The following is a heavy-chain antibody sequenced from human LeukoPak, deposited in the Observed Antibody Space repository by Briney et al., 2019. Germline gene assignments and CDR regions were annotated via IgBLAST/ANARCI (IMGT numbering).Heavy chain of an antibody. CDR3: ARRSGFWSGYYLFDY. Sequence: PGGSLRLSCAASGFTFSSYAMSWVRQPPGKGLEWIGSIYYSGSTYYNPSLKNRVTISVDTSKTQISPKASSVTAADTAVYYCARRSGFWSGYYLFDYWAREPWSPSPQ. D-gene: IGHD3-3*01. V-gene: IGHV4-39*01. CDR1: GFTFSSYA. J-gene: IGHJ4*02. CDR2: IYYSGST.